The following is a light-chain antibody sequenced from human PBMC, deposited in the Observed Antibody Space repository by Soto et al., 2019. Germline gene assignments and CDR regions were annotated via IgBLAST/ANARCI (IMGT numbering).Light chain of an antibody. Sequence: EIVLTQSPGTLSLSPGERATLSCRACQRVGSKFLAWYQQKPGQAPRLLIYGASSRATGIPERFSGSGSGTDFTLTISRLEPEDVAVYFCQQHGASPSTFGQGTRLEMK. CDR3: QQHGASPST. CDR2: GAS. CDR1: QRVGSKF. J-gene: IGKJ5*01. V-gene: IGKV3-20*01.